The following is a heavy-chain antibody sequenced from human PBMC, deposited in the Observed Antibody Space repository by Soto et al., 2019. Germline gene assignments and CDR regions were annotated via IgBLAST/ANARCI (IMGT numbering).Heavy chain of an antibody. D-gene: IGHD2-2*01. Sequence: PSVTLSLTCSVSGGSISSSSYYWGWIRQPPGKGLEWIGSIYYSGSTYYNPSLKSRVTISVDTSKHQFSLKLSSVTAADTAVYYCASQGGDIVLAPAARDRDYGIEVCGQGTPVTV. J-gene: IGHJ6*02. CDR2: IYYSGST. CDR3: ASQGGDIVLAPAARDRDYGIEV. CDR1: GGSISSSSYY. V-gene: IGHV4-39*01.